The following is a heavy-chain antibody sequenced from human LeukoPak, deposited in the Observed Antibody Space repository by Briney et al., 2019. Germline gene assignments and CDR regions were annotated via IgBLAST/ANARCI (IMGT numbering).Heavy chain of an antibody. J-gene: IGHJ4*02. CDR3: ARATQQLVFDY. Sequence: SVKVSCKASGYTFTSYDINWVRQAPGQGLEWMGRIIPILGIANYAQKFQGRVTITADKSTSTAYMELSSLRSEDTAVYYCARATQQLVFDYWGQGTLVTVSS. V-gene: IGHV1-69*04. D-gene: IGHD6-13*01. CDR2: IIPILGIA. CDR1: GYTFTSYD.